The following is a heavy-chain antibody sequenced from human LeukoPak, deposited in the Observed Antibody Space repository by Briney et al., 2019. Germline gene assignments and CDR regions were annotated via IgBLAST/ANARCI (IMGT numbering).Heavy chain of an antibody. CDR3: ARLFGELLPVYYYYYYMDV. D-gene: IGHD3-10*01. CDR2: ISSSGSTI. CDR1: GFTFSDYY. J-gene: IGHJ6*03. V-gene: IGHV3-11*04. Sequence: GGSLRLSCAASGFTFSDYYMSWIRQAPGKGLEWVSYISSSGSTIYYADSVKGRFTISRDNAKNSLYLQMNSLRAEDTAVYYCARLFGELLPVYYYYYYMDVWGKGTTVTVSS.